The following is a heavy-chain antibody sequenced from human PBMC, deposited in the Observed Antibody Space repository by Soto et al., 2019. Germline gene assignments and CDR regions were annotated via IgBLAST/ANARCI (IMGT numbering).Heavy chain of an antibody. CDR3: ARLYGSSLFDY. CDR1: GGSISSSSDY. CDR2: IYYSVST. J-gene: IGHJ4*02. Sequence: SETLCLTCTVSGGSISSSSDYWGWIRQPPGKGLEWIGTIYYSVSTYYNPSLQSRVTISVDTSKNQFSLKLSSVTAADTAVYYCARLYGSSLFDYWGQGTLVTVSS. V-gene: IGHV4-39*01. D-gene: IGHD6-6*01.